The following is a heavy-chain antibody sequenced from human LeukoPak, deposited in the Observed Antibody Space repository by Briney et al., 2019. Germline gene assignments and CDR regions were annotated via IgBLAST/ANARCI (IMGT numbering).Heavy chain of an antibody. CDR1: GFTFSRFW. CDR3: ARDRESESDSEGDY. Sequence: GGSLRLSCSASGFTFSRFWMSWVRQAPGKGLEYVALIKQGGGEIYHMDSVKGRFTISRDDATNSLYLQMNSLRVEDTTLYYCARDRESESDSEGDYWGQGTLVTVSS. V-gene: IGHV3-7*01. J-gene: IGHJ4*02. CDR2: IKQGGGEI. D-gene: IGHD4-11*01.